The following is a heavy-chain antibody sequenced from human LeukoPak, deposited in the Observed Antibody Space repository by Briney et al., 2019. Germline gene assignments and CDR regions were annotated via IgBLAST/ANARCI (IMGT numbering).Heavy chain of an antibody. CDR2: INWNGGST. J-gene: IGHJ6*02. CDR3: ARAGYYDSSGYYYQDYYYGMDV. Sequence: GGSLRLSCAASGFTFDDYGMSWVRQAPGKGLEWVSGINWNGGSTGYADSVKGRFTISRDNAKNSLYLQMNSLRAEDTALYHCARAGYYDSSGYYYQDYYYGMDVWGQGTTVTVSS. V-gene: IGHV3-20*01. D-gene: IGHD3-22*01. CDR1: GFTFDDYG.